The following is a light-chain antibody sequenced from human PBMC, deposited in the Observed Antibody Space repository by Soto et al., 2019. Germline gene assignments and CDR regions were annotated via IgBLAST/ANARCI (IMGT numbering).Light chain of an antibody. CDR2: DVS. Sequence: SVVTQPPPLSGSPWQAITLSCPGNSNDVGGYNSVSWYQQHPGKAPKLMIYDVSNRPSGVSNRFSGSKSGNTASLTISGLQAEDEADYYCSSYTSSSTLVFGTGTKVTVL. CDR3: SSYTSSSTLV. J-gene: IGLJ1*01. V-gene: IGLV2-14*01. CDR1: SNDVGGYNS.